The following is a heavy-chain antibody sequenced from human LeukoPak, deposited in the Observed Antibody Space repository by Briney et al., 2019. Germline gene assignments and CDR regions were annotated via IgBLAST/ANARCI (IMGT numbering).Heavy chain of an antibody. CDR2: INYSGST. Sequence: SETLSLTCTVSGGSISSYFWSWIRQPPGKGLEWIGYINYSGSTNYNPSLKSRVTISVDTSKEQFSLRLSSVTAADTGVYYCARSDRGYYDSSGYYWAYWGQGTLVTVSS. D-gene: IGHD3-22*01. CDR3: ARSDRGYYDSSGYYWAY. V-gene: IGHV4-59*08. CDR1: GGSISSYF. J-gene: IGHJ4*02.